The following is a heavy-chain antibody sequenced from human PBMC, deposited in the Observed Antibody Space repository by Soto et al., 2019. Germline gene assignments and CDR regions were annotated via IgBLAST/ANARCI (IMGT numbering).Heavy chain of an antibody. V-gene: IGHV3-23*01. CDR2: ISGSGGST. CDR3: AKARTGTTFRRYFDL. Sequence: EVQLLESGGGLVQPGGSLRLSCAASGFTFSSYAMSWVRQAPGKGLEWVSAISGSGGSTYYADSVKGRFTISRDNAKNTLYLQMNSLRAEDTAVYYCAKARTGTTFRRYFDLWGRGTLVTVSS. D-gene: IGHD1-7*01. CDR1: GFTFSSYA. J-gene: IGHJ2*01.